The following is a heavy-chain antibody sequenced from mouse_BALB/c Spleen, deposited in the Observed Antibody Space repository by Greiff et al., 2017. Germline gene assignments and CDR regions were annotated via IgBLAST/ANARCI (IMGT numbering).Heavy chain of an antibody. Sequence: EVHLVESGGGLVKPGGSLKLSCAASGFTFSSYAMSWVRQTPEKRLEWVATISSGGSYTYYPDSVKGRFTISRDNAKNTLYLQMSSLRSEDTAMYYCARRTSYYFDYWGQGTTLTVSS. CDR3: ARRTSYYFDY. V-gene: IGHV5-9-3*01. CDR1: GFTFSSYA. J-gene: IGHJ2*01. CDR2: ISSGGSYT.